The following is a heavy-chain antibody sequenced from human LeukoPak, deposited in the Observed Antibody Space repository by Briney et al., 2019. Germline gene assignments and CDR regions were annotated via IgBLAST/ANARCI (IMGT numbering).Heavy chain of an antibody. J-gene: IGHJ4*02. CDR2: ISAYNGNT. CDR1: GYTFTSYG. Sequence: EASVKVSCKASGYTFTSYGISWVRQAPGQGLEWMGWISAYNGNTNYAQKLQGRVTMTTDTSTSTAYMELRSLRSDDTAVYYCATSPYCSSTSCYLIYWGQGTLVTVSS. D-gene: IGHD2-2*01. CDR3: ATSPYCSSTSCYLIY. V-gene: IGHV1-18*01.